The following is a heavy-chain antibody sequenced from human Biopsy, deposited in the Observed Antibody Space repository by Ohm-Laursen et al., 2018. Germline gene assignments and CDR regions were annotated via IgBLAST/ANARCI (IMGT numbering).Heavy chain of an antibody. V-gene: IGHV3-9*01. Sequence: SSLRLSCSASGFPFDDYAMHWVRQAPGKGLEWVSGITWNSGSIGYADSVKGRFSIFRDNAKHSLYLQMNSLRAEDTALYYCAKDLGQVTAAIGYWGQGTLVTVSS. J-gene: IGHJ4*02. CDR2: ITWNSGSI. D-gene: IGHD2-21*02. CDR1: GFPFDDYA. CDR3: AKDLGQVTAAIGY.